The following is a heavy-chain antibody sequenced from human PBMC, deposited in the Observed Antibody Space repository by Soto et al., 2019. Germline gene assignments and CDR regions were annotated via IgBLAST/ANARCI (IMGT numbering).Heavy chain of an antibody. CDR1: GFTVSSNY. J-gene: IGHJ6*02. CDR3: ASEEWLGPYYSYGMDV. Sequence: EVQLVETGGGLIQPGGSLRLSCAASGFTVSSNYMSWVRQAPGKGLEWVSVIYSGGSTYYADSVKGRFTISRDNSKNTLDLKMNSLRAEDTAVYYCASEEWLGPYYSYGMDVWGQGTTVTVSS. V-gene: IGHV3-53*02. D-gene: IGHD6-19*01. CDR2: IYSGGST.